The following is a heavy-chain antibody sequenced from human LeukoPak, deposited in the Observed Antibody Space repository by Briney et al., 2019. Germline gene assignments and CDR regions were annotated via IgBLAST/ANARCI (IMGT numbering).Heavy chain of an antibody. J-gene: IGHJ5*02. CDR3: ARHVHGDYGSGWFDP. CDR2: IMPLFGTA. V-gene: IGHV1-69*05. CDR1: GGTFNNSA. Sequence: SVKVSCKTSGGTFNNSAISWVRQAPGQGLEWLGGIMPLFGTAGYAQKFQGRVTITKDESTRTVYLELTSLTSDDTAVYYCARHVHGDYGSGWFDPWGQGTLVSVSS. D-gene: IGHD4-17*01.